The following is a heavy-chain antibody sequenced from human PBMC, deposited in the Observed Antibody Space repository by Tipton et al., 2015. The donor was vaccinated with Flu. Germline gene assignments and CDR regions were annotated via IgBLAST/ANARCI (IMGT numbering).Heavy chain of an antibody. CDR1: GFTFSTYW. Sequence: GSLRLSCAASGFTFSTYWMHWVRQAPGKGLVWVSRINSDESNTIYADSVKGRFTISRDNAKNTLYLQMNSLRAEDTAVYYCARGGHGSGSYYSYYYYGMDVWGQGTTVTVSS. CDR3: ARGGHGSGSYYSYYYYGMDV. J-gene: IGHJ6*02. CDR2: INSDESNT. D-gene: IGHD3-10*01. V-gene: IGHV3-74*01.